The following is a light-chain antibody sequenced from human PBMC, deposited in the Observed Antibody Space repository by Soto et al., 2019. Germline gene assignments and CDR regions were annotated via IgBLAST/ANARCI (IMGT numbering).Light chain of an antibody. V-gene: IGKV1-39*01. CDR1: QSISNY. CDR2: ATS. Sequence: DIQMTQSPSSLSASVGDRVTITCRASQSISNYLNWYQQKPGQAPKLLIYATSNLQRGVPSRFSGSGSGTDFTLTISSLQPEDFATYYCQQSYSTPPYTFGQGTILEIK. CDR3: QQSYSTPPYT. J-gene: IGKJ2*01.